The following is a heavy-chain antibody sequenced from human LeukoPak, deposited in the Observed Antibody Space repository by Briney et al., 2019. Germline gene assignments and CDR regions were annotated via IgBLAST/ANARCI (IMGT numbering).Heavy chain of an antibody. D-gene: IGHD4/OR15-4a*01. V-gene: IGHV3-72*01. J-gene: IGHJ4*02. CDR1: GFTFSDHY. Sequence: PGGSLRLSCAASGFTFSDHYIDWVRQAPGKGLEWVARTRNKGNSNSTAYAASGTGRFTVSRDDSSNSVYLQMNSLKIEDTALYYCAKSMYGEGRRIIDFDYWGQGSLLTVSS. CDR3: AKSMYGEGRRIIDFDY. CDR2: TRNKGNSNST.